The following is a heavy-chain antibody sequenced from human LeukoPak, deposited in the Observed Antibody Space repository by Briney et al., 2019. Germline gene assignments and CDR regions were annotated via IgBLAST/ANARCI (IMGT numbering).Heavy chain of an antibody. CDR2: IYYSGST. CDR3: ARAGMEQWLAHYYYYGMDV. CDR1: GGSISSGGYY. V-gene: IGHV4-31*03. D-gene: IGHD6-19*01. J-gene: IGHJ6*02. Sequence: PSETLSLTCTVSGGSISSGGYYWSWIRQHPGKGLEWIGYIYYSGSTYYNPSLKSRVTISVDTSKNQFSLKLSSVTAADTAVYYCARAGMEQWLAHYYYYGMDVWGQGTTVTVSS.